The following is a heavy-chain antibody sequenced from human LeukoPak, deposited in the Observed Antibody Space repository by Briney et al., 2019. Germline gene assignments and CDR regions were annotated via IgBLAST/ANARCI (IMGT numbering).Heavy chain of an antibody. D-gene: IGHD5-12*01. J-gene: IGHJ4*02. Sequence: SETLSLTCTVAGGSISSYYWSWIRQPPGKGLEWIGYIYYSGSTNYNPSLKSRVTISVDTSKNQFSLKLSSVTAADTAVYYCARRGGYSGYERFDYWGQGTLVTVSS. CDR2: IYYSGST. CDR3: ARRGGYSGYERFDY. V-gene: IGHV4-59*01. CDR1: GGSISSYY.